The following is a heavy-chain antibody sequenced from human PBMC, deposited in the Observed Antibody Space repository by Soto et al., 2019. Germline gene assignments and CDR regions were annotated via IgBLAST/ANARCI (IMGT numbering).Heavy chain of an antibody. Sequence: EVQLLESGGGLVQPGGSLRLSCAASGFTFSTYAMNWVRQAPGKGREWVSAISGSGGSTYYADSVKGRFTISRDNSKNTLYLQMNSLRAEDTAGYYCAKGATSSWYGGHFDCWGPGTLVTVSS. V-gene: IGHV3-23*01. CDR3: AKGATSSWYGGHFDC. CDR2: ISGSGGST. J-gene: IGHJ4*02. CDR1: GFTFSTYA. D-gene: IGHD6-13*01.